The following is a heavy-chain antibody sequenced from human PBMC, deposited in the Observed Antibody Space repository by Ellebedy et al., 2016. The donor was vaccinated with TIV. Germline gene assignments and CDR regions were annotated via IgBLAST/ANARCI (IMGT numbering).Heavy chain of an antibody. Sequence: AASVKVSCKASGYTFTSYDINWVRQATGQGLEWMGWMNPNSGNTGYAQKFQGRVTMTRNTSISTAYMELSSLRSEDTAVYYCARTGCSSTSCYAEFDYWGQGTLVTVSS. CDR3: ARTGCSSTSCYAEFDY. V-gene: IGHV1-8*01. D-gene: IGHD2-2*01. CDR1: GYTFTSYD. CDR2: MNPNSGNT. J-gene: IGHJ4*02.